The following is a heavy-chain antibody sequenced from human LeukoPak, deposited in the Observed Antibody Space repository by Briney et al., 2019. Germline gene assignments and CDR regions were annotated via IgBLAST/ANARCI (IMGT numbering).Heavy chain of an antibody. Sequence: ASVKVSCKASGYTFTSYYMHWARQAPGQGLEWMGIINPSGGSTSYAQKFQGRVTMTRDTSTSTVYMELSSLRSEDTAVYYCARGLQGDYYYYYMDVWGKGTTVTISS. CDR3: ARGLQGDYYYYYMDV. D-gene: IGHD5-24*01. CDR1: GYTFTSYY. J-gene: IGHJ6*03. CDR2: INPSGGST. V-gene: IGHV1-46*01.